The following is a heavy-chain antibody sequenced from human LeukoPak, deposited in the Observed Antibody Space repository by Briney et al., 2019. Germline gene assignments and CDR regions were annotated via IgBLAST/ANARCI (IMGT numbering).Heavy chain of an antibody. J-gene: IGHJ4*02. D-gene: IGHD5-18*01. CDR3: AKDAYSGFSSSYNMDS. V-gene: IGHV1-2*02. CDR2: INPNGGVT. Sequence: ASVTVSYKASGYTVTGHYLHWVRQAPGQGLEWMGWINPNGGVTNYAQKFQGRVTMTRDTSINTAYMELHSLTSDDTAMYYCAKDAYSGFSSSYNMDSWGQGTLVTVSS. CDR1: GYTVTGHY.